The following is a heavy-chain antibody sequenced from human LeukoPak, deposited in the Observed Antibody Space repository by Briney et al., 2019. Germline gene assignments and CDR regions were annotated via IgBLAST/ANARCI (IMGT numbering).Heavy chain of an antibody. CDR2: IYYSGST. D-gene: IGHD3-10*01. CDR1: GGSISSSSYY. CDR3: ARDLYYGSGSYQF. Sequence: SETLSLTCTVSGGSISSSSYYWGWIRQPPGKGLEWIGYIYYSGSTNYNPSLKSRVTISVDTSKNQFSLKLSSVTAADTAVYYCARDLYYGSGSYQFWGQGTLVTVSS. J-gene: IGHJ4*02. V-gene: IGHV4-61*01.